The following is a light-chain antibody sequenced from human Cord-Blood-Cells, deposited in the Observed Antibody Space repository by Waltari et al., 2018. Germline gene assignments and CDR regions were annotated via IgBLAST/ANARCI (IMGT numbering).Light chain of an antibody. CDR3: SSYTSSSTLKV. CDR1: SSDVGGYNY. CDR2: DVS. J-gene: IGLJ2*01. V-gene: IGLV2-14*01. Sequence: QSALTQPASVSGSPGQSITISCTGTSSDVGGYNYVSWYQQHPGKAPKLMIYDVSNRPSGVSNLLSGSKSGNTAPLTIPGLQAGDEADYYCSSYTSSSTLKVFGGGTKLTVL.